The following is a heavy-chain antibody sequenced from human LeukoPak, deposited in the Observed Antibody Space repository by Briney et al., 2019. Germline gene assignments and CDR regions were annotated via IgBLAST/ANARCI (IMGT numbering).Heavy chain of an antibody. CDR3: ARKGDYEVDFDY. Sequence: ASVKVSCKASGYTFINYFLHWVRQAPGQGLEWMGRINPNTGSTNYAQRFQGRIIMTRDTSINTAYMELTRLRSDDTAVYFCARKGDYEVDFDYWGQGTLVTVSS. D-gene: IGHD4-17*01. J-gene: IGHJ4*02. CDR2: INPNTGST. CDR1: GYTFINYF. V-gene: IGHV1-2*06.